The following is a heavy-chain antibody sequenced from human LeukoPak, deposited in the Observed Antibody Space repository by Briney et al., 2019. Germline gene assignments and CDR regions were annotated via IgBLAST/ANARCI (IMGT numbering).Heavy chain of an antibody. V-gene: IGHV4-39*07. CDR1: GGSISSSSYY. CDR3: ARGYYDSSGYYGEPDIEFDY. D-gene: IGHD3-22*01. CDR2: IYYSGST. Sequence: PSETLSLTCTVSGGSISSSSYYWGWIRQPPGKGLEWIGSIYYSGSTNYNPSLKSRVTISVDTSKNQFSLKLSSVTAADTAVYYCARGYYDSSGYYGEPDIEFDYWGQGTLVTVSS. J-gene: IGHJ4*02.